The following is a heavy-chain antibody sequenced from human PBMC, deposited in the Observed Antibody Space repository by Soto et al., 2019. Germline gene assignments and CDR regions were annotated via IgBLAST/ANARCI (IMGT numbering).Heavy chain of an antibody. J-gene: IGHJ6*02. CDR3: AKGNWGSVYYYYAMDV. V-gene: IGHV3-30*18. Sequence: QVQLVESGGGVVQPGRSLRLSCVASGFTFNTYGMHWVRQAPGKGLEWVAVISYDGNNKYYADSVKGRFTLSRDNSKNTGFLQMNSLKPADTAEYYCAKGNWGSVYYYYAMDVWGQGTTVTVSS. D-gene: IGHD7-27*01. CDR2: ISYDGNNK. CDR1: GFTFNTYG.